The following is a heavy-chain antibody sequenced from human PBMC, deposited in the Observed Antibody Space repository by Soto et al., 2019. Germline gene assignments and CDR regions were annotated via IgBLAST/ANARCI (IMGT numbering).Heavy chain of an antibody. CDR1: GFTFSSYA. CDR3: ATAARPNYYYGMDG. D-gene: IGHD6-6*01. CDR2: ISGSGGST. J-gene: IGHJ6*02. Sequence: GGSLRLSCAASGFTFSSYAMSWVRQAPGKGLEWISAISGSGGSTYYADSVKGRFTISRDNSKNTLYLQMNSLRAEDTAVYYCATAARPNYYYGMDGWGQGTTVTVSS. V-gene: IGHV3-23*01.